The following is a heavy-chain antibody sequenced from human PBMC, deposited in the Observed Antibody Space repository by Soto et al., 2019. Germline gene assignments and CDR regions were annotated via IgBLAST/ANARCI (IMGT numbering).Heavy chain of an antibody. J-gene: IGHJ4*02. D-gene: IGHD6-19*01. Sequence: QVQLVQSGAEVKKPGSSVKVSCKASGGTFSSYAISWVRQAPGQGLEWMGVINPSDGGTTYAQKFQGRVTMTRDTSTGTVYMELSRLTSEDTAYYYCARVSWQSLDFWGQGTLVTVSS. CDR1: GGTFSSYA. CDR2: INPSDGGT. V-gene: IGHV1-46*01. CDR3: ARVSWQSLDF.